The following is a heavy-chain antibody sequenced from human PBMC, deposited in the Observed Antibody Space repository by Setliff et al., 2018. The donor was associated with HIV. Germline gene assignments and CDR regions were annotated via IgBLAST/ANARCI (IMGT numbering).Heavy chain of an antibody. Sequence: TSETLSLTCTVSGYSISSGYYWGWIRQPPGKGLEWIGSIYHSGSTYYNPSLKSRVTISVDTSKNQFSLKLSSVTAADTAVYYCARTVVPAAYDYRGQGTLVTVSS. CDR2: IYHSGST. D-gene: IGHD2-2*01. CDR3: ARTVVPAAYDY. CDR1: GYSISSGYY. V-gene: IGHV4-38-2*02. J-gene: IGHJ4*02.